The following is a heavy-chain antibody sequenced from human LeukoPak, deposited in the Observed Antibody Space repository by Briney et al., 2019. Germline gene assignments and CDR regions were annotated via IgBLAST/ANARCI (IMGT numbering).Heavy chain of an antibody. J-gene: IGHJ6*03. Sequence: SETLSLTCTVSGGSLSSYYWSWLRQPPGKGLEWIGYIYYSGSTNYNPSLTSRVTISVDTSKNQFSLKLSSVTAADTAVYYCARCSGGKDYYYYYYMDVWGKGTTVTISS. CDR1: GGSLSSYY. CDR2: IYYSGST. D-gene: IGHD2-15*01. V-gene: IGHV4-59*01. CDR3: ARCSGGKDYYYYYYMDV.